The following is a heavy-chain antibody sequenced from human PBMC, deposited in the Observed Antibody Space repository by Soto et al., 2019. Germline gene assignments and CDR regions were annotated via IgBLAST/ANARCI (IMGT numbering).Heavy chain of an antibody. J-gene: IGHJ4*02. CDR1: GGTFSSYT. CDR3: ARLEDIVVVPAV. Sequence: QVQLVQSGAEVKKPGSSVKVSCKASGGTFSSYTISWVRQAPGQGLEWMGRIIPILGIANYAQKFQGRVTITADKSTCTAYMELSSLRSEDTAVYYCARLEDIVVVPAVWGQGTLVTVSS. D-gene: IGHD2-2*01. V-gene: IGHV1-69*02. CDR2: IIPILGIA.